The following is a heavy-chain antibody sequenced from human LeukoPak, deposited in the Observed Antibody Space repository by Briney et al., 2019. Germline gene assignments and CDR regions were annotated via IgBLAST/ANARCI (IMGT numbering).Heavy chain of an antibody. D-gene: IGHD3-3*01. V-gene: IGHV3-48*03. CDR2: ISSSGSTI. CDR1: GFTFSSYE. Sequence: PGGSLRLSCAASGFTFSSYEMHWVRQAPGKGLEWVSYISSSGSTIYYADSVKGRFTISRDNAKNSLYLQMNSLRAEDTAVYYCARDGNDDFWSGYAGGEYYFDYWGQGTLVTVSS. J-gene: IGHJ4*02. CDR3: ARDGNDDFWSGYAGGEYYFDY.